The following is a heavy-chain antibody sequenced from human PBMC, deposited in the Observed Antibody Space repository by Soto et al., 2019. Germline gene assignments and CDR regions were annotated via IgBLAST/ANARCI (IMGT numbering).Heavy chain of an antibody. D-gene: IGHD3-16*01. Sequence: QLQLRESGSRLVQPSQTLTLICSVSGDSITSGNYSWSWIRQAPGKGLEWIGNIHGTGYTSFSPSLRRRLTMSVDTSQNPFSLSLNSVTAADTAVYYCARGGALRPYGHVPLAFWGQGTLVTVSS. J-gene: IGHJ4*02. CDR2: IHGTGYT. CDR1: GDSITSGNYS. V-gene: IGHV4-30-2*01. CDR3: ARGGALRPYGHVPLAF.